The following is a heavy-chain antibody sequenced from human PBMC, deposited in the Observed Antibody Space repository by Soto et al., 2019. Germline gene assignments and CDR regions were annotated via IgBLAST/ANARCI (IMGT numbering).Heavy chain of an antibody. CDR1: GFRFDEYS. Sequence: DVQLVESGGAVVQPGGSWRLSCAASGFRFDEYSMHWVRHAPGGGLEWVSLITRDENNTYYADSVKCRFSISRDNTKHALYLHMSSLSVKDTAFYGFVKVLTQSSWNDGLDTWGQLTLVTVSS. CDR2: ITRDENNT. CDR3: VKVLTQSSWNDGLDT. D-gene: IGHD1-1*01. J-gene: IGHJ4*02. V-gene: IGHV3-43*01.